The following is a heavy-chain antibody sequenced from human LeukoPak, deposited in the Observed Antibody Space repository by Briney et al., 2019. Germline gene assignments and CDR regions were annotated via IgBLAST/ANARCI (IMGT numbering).Heavy chain of an antibody. CDR1: GFTFSKSW. CDR2: IRYDGSNK. V-gene: IGHV3-30*02. CDR3: AKGGGYEAQYYYYYLDV. D-gene: IGHD5-12*01. Sequence: GGSLRLSCAASGFTFSKSWMSWVRQAPGKGLEWVAFIRYDGSNKYYADSVKGRFTVSRDNSKNTLYLQMKSLRAEDTAVYYCAKGGGYEAQYYYYYLDVWGKGTTVTISS. J-gene: IGHJ6*03.